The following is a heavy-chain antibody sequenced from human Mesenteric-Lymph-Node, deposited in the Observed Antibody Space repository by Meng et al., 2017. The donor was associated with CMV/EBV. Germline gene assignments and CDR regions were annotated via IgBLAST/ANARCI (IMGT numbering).Heavy chain of an antibody. D-gene: IGHD2-2*01. V-gene: IGHV3-21*01. CDR3: ARDLYCSSTSCIYYLYYGMDV. J-gene: IGHJ6*02. Sequence: GESLKISCAASGFTFSSYSMNWVRQAPGKGLEWVSSITSRSYIYYADSVKGRFTISRDNAKNSLYLQMNSLRAEDTAVYYCARDLYCSSTSCIYYLYYGMDVWGQGTTVTVSS. CDR1: GFTFSSYS. CDR2: ITSRSYI.